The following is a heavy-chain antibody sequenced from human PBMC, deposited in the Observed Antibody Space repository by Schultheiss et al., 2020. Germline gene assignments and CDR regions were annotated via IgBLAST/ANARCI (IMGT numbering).Heavy chain of an antibody. CDR3: ARRGYCSGGSCYPSMYYMEL. CDR1: GFTFSSYG. V-gene: IGHV3-30*12. Sequence: SCAASGFTFSSYGMHWVRQAPGKGLEWVAVISYDGSNKYYADSVKGRFTISRDNAKNSLYLQMNSLRADDTALYRCARRGYCSGGSCYPSMYYMELWGKGITVTVSS. D-gene: IGHD2-15*01. CDR2: ISYDGSNK. J-gene: IGHJ6*03.